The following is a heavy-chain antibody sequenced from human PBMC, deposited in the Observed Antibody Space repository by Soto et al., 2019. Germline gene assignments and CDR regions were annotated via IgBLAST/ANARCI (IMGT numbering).Heavy chain of an antibody. J-gene: IGHJ4*02. CDR1: GFTVRSYW. CDR2: IKDGGSDK. Sequence: EVQLVESGGGLVQPGGSLRLSCAASGFTVRSYWMSWVRQAPGKGLEWVANIKDGGSDKFYVDSVKGRFTISRDNAKNSLLLLMSSLRVEDAAVYYWARSSPLGRTGYWGQGTLVTVSA. V-gene: IGHV3-7*01. CDR3: ARSSPLGRTGY.